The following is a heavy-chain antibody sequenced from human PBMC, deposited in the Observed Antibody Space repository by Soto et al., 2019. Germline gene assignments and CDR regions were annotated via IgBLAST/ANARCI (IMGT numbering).Heavy chain of an antibody. CDR1: GGSISSSSYY. V-gene: IGHV4-39*01. CDR3: ASRTHPDPAGGWFDP. J-gene: IGHJ5*02. Sequence: QLQLQESGPGLVKPSETLSLTCTVSGGSISSSSYYWGWIRQPPGKGLEWIGSIYYSGSTYYNPSLKSRVTISVDTSKNQFYRKLSSVTAADTAVYYCASRTHPDPAGGWFDPWGQGTLVTVSS. CDR2: IYYSGST. D-gene: IGHD3-10*01.